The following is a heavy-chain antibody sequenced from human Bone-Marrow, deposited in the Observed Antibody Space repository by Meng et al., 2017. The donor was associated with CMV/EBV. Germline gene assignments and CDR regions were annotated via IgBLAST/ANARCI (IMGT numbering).Heavy chain of an antibody. CDR1: GYSFSGYY. D-gene: IGHD6-6*01. CDR3: ARGKSLEQLGPYYYYYGMDV. Sequence: SVKVFCKASGYSFSGYYIHWLRQAPGQGLEWMEGIIPIFGTANYAQKFQGRVTITTDESTSTAYLELSSLRSEDTAVYYCARGKSLEQLGPYYYYYGMDVWGQGTTVTVSS. V-gene: IGHV1-69*05. J-gene: IGHJ6*02. CDR2: IIPIFGTA.